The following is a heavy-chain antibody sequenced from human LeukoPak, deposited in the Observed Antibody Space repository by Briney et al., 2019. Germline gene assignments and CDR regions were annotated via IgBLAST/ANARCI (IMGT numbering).Heavy chain of an antibody. CDR2: IIPIFGTA. V-gene: IGHV1-69*01. CDR3: ARDFHSNFDY. CDR1: GGTFSSHA. D-gene: IGHD4-11*01. J-gene: IGHJ4*02. Sequence: ASVKASCKASGGTFSSHAISWVRQAPGQGLEWMGGIIPIFGTANYAQKFQGRVTITADESTSTAYMELSSLRSEDTAVYYCARDFHSNFDYWGQGTLVTVSS.